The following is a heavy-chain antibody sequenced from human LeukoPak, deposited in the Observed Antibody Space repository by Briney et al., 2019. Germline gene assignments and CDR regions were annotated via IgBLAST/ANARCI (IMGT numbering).Heavy chain of an antibody. CDR2: ISWNSGSI. V-gene: IGHV3-9*01. CDR3: ASYGDFDY. CDR1: GFTFDDYA. Sequence: GGSLRLSCAASGFTFDDYAMHWVRQAPGKGLEWVSGISWNSGSIGYADSVKGRFTISRDNAKNSLYLQMNSLRAEDTALYYCASYGDFDYWGQGTLVTVSS. D-gene: IGHD4-17*01. J-gene: IGHJ4*02.